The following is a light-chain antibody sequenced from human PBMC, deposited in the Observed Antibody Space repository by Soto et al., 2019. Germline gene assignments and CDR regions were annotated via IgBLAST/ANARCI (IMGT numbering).Light chain of an antibody. CDR1: SSDVGGYNY. CDR3: SSYGGGNTVV. V-gene: IGLV2-8*01. Sequence: QSALTQPPSASGSPGQSVTISCTGTSSDVGGYNYVSWYQQHPGKAPKLMIYEVSKRPSGVPDRFSGSKSGNTASLTVSGLQAEDEVDYYCSSYGGGNTVVFGGGTKLTVL. J-gene: IGLJ2*01. CDR2: EVS.